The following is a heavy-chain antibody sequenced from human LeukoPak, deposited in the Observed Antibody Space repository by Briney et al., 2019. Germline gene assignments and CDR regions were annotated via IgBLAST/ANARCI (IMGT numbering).Heavy chain of an antibody. J-gene: IGHJ4*02. CDR2: IYHSGST. V-gene: IGHV4-4*02. Sequence: SGTLSLTCAVSGGSISSSNWWSWVRQPPGKGLEWIGEIYHSGSTNYNPSLKSRVTISVDKSKNQFSLKLSSVTAADTAVYYCARKSITMVRGVIIYYFDYWGQGTLVTVSS. CDR1: GGSISSSNW. CDR3: ARKSITMVRGVIIYYFDY. D-gene: IGHD3-10*01.